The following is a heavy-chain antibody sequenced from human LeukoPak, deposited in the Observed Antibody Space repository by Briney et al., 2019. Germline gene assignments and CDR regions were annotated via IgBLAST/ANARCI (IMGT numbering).Heavy chain of an antibody. J-gene: IGHJ4*02. CDR2: ISAYNGNT. D-gene: IGHD3-22*01. CDR1: GYTFTSYG. V-gene: IGHV1-18*01. CDR3: ARVGGYYYDSSGSSFDY. Sequence: ASVKVSCKASGYTFTSYGISWVRQAPGQGLEWMGWISAYNGNTNYAQKLQGRVTMTTDTSTSTAYMELRSLRSDDTAVYYCARVGGYYYDSSGSSFDYWGQGTLVTVSS.